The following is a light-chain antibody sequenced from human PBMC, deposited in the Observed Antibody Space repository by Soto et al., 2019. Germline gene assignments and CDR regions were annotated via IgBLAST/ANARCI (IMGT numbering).Light chain of an antibody. CDR3: QQYDKSPWT. CDR1: QSVSSSY. V-gene: IGKV3-20*01. J-gene: IGKJ1*01. CDR2: GAS. Sequence: EIVLTQSPGTLSLSPGERATLSCRASQSVSSSYLAWYQQKPGQAPRLLIYGASTRSTGIPARFSGSGSGTDFTLTISGLEPEYFAVYYCQQYDKSPWTFGQGTKVDIK.